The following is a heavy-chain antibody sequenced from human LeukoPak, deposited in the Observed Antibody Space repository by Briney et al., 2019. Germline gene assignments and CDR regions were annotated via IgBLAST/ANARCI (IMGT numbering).Heavy chain of an antibody. CDR1: GFTFSSYS. D-gene: IGHD3-16*01. Sequence: PGGSLRLSCAASGFTFSSYSMTWVRQAPGKGLEWVSNIYTGGSTDYADSVKARFIISRDNSNNTLYLQMNSLTAEDTAVYYCARGLGLGEFGYWGQGTLVTVSS. V-gene: IGHV3-66*01. CDR3: ARGLGLGEFGY. J-gene: IGHJ4*02. CDR2: IYTGGST.